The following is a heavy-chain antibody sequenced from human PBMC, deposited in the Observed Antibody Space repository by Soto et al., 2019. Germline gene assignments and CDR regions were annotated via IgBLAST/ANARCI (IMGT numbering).Heavy chain of an antibody. D-gene: IGHD6-13*01. Sequence: PGGSLRLSCAASGFTFRSYGLHWVRQAPGKGLEWVAAISSDGSNQFYADSVKGRFSISRDNSKNTVSLQMNSLRAEDTAVYYCAKDQGYTSSWYFDYWGQGXLVTVYS. CDR2: ISSDGSNQ. V-gene: IGHV3-30*18. CDR1: GFTFRSYG. J-gene: IGHJ4*02. CDR3: AKDQGYTSSWYFDY.